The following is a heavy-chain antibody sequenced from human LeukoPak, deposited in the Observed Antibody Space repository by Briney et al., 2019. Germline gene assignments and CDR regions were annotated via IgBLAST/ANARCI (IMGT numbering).Heavy chain of an antibody. D-gene: IGHD6-13*01. Sequence: SQTLSLTCTVSGASIRSGDYYWSWIRQPPGKGLEWIGYIYDSGSTYYNPSLKSRITISVDTSENRFSLKLSSVTATDTAVYYCARESIPGIAENDYWGQGTLVTVSS. J-gene: IGHJ4*02. CDR3: ARESIPGIAENDY. CDR1: GASIRSGDYY. CDR2: IYDSGST. V-gene: IGHV4-30-4*01.